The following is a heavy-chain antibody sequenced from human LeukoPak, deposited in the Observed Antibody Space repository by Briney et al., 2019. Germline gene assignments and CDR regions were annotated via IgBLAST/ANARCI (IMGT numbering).Heavy chain of an antibody. Sequence: ASVKVSCKASGYTFTSYDINWVRQAPGQGLEWMGWISAYNGNTNYAQKLQGRVTMTTDTSTSTAYMELRSLRSDDTAVYYCARTEAGFSSIAPTTTDYWGQGTLVTVSS. D-gene: IGHD6-6*01. CDR3: ARTEAGFSSIAPTTTDY. V-gene: IGHV1-18*01. J-gene: IGHJ4*02. CDR1: GYTFTSYD. CDR2: ISAYNGNT.